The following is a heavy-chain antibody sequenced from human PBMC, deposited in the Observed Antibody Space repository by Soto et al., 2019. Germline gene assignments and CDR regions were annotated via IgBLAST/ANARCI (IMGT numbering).Heavy chain of an antibody. CDR1: GFTYSGYA. CDR3: AKGEIITTTCTPSVS. Sequence: GGSMRVSSSASGFTYSGYAILWVRKSTGKGLEWVSTFSGPGGGTYYADSVKGRFTFSRDNFKSSPYLQMSSLIAEDTAVYYFAKGEIITTTCTPSVSWRQGSLVTGSS. J-gene: IGHJ5*02. V-gene: IGHV3-23*01. D-gene: IGHD1-26*01. CDR2: FSGPGGGT.